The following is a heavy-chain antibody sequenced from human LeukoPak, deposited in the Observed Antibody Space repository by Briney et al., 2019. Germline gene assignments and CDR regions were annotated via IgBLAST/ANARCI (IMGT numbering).Heavy chain of an antibody. CDR2: ISSSSSYI. J-gene: IGHJ4*02. CDR3: ARGENNYGYYYFDY. V-gene: IGHV3-21*01. Sequence: GGSLRLSCAASGFTFSSYSMNWVRQAPGKGLEWVLSISSSSSYIYYADSVKGRFTISRDNAKNSLYLQMNSLRAEDTAVYYCARGENNYGYYYFDYWGQGTLVTVSS. D-gene: IGHD5-18*01. CDR1: GFTFSSYS.